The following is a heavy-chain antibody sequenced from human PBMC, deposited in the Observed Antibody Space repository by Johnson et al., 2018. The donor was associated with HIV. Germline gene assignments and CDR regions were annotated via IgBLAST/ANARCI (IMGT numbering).Heavy chain of an antibody. V-gene: IGHV3-66*01. CDR3: TRVSSTSWALDI. CDR2: IYSGGDK. J-gene: IGHJ3*02. CDR1: GFTFSSYA. D-gene: IGHD2-15*01. Sequence: MRLVASGGGMVQPGGSLRLSCAASGFTFSSYAMSWVRPAPGKGLEWVSVIYSGGDKYYSDSVMGRFTISRDTSKNTLYLQMNSLRGDDTAVYYCTRVSSTSWALDIWGQGTLVTVSS.